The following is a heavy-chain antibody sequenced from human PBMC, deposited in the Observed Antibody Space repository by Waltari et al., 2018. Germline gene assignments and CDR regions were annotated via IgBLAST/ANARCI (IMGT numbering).Heavy chain of an antibody. CDR3: ARGRNGDSGWFDP. D-gene: IGHD1-26*01. CDR1: GYSISRGYY. Sequence: QVQLQESGPGLVKPSETLSLTCAVSGYSISRGYYWGWIRQPPGKGREWIGSIDHSGSTYYNPSLKSRVTISVDTSKNQFSLKLSSVTAADTAVYYCARGRNGDSGWFDPWGQGTLVTVSS. V-gene: IGHV4-38-2*01. J-gene: IGHJ5*02. CDR2: IDHSGST.